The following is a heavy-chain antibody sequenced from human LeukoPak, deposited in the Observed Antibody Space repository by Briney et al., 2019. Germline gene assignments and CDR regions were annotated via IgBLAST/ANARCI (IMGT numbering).Heavy chain of an antibody. CDR3: ARDSNSYGSGATIDY. CDR2: IWYDGSNK. CDR1: GFTFSTYG. D-gene: IGHD3-10*01. V-gene: IGHV3-33*01. Sequence: GRSLRLSCAASGFTFSTYGMHWVRQAPGKGLEWLIDIWYDGSNKYYTDSVKGRFTISRDNSKNTLYLQMSSLRAEDTAVYYCARDSNSYGSGATIDYWGQGTLVTVSS. J-gene: IGHJ4*02.